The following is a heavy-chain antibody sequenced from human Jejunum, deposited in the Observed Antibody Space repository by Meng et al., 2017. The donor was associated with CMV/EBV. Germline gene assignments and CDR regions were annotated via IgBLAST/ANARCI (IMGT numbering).Heavy chain of an antibody. V-gene: IGHV4-4*01. CDR2: VYHNGKT. J-gene: IGHJ4*02. D-gene: IGHD2-2*02. Sequence: NWLSWVRQPAGKGLEWIEEVYHNGKTNSSPSLKSRVTISVDNSKNQFSLNVNSVTAADTAVYCCARGYCSSSSCNRGGRFGFWGQGTLVTVSS. CDR1: NW. CDR3: ARGYCSSSSCNRGGRFGF.